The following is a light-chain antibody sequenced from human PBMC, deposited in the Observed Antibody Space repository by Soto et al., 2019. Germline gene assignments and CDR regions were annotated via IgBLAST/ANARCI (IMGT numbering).Light chain of an antibody. V-gene: IGKV3-11*01. CDR1: QSVTSY. J-gene: IGKJ4*01. Sequence: EMVLTQAPATLSMSPGERATLSCRASQSVTSYLAWYQQKPGQAPRLLIYDASNRATGIPARFSGSGSGTDFTLTISSLEPEDFAVYYCQQRSNWPRLTFGGGTKVDI. CDR2: DAS. CDR3: QQRSNWPRLT.